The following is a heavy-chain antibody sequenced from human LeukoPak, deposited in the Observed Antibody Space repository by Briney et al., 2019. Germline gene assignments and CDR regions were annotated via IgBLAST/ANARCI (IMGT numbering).Heavy chain of an antibody. V-gene: IGHV3-53*01. D-gene: IGHD3-10*01. J-gene: IGHJ5*01. CDR2: IYSDNT. Sequence: GGSLRLSCTVSGFTVSSNSMSWVRQAPGKGLEWVSFIYSDNTHYSDSVKGRFTISRDNSKNTLHLQMNSLRAEDTAVYYCARRPRGVIIKTWFDSWGQGTLVTVSS. CDR1: GFTVSSNS. CDR3: ARRPRGVIIKTWFDS.